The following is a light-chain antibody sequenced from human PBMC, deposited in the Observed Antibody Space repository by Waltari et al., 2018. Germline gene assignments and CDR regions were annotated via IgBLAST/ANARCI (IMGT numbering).Light chain of an antibody. CDR1: HILLHSNGYNY. J-gene: IGKJ1*01. Sequence: DMVMTQSPLSLPVTPGEPASISCRSIHILLHSNGYNYLDWYLQKPGQSPQLLIYLGSNRDSWVPTRFSGSGSGTDFTLKISRVEAEDVGVYYCMQALQTPRTFGQGTKVEIK. CDR2: LGS. V-gene: IGKV2-28*01. CDR3: MQALQTPRT.